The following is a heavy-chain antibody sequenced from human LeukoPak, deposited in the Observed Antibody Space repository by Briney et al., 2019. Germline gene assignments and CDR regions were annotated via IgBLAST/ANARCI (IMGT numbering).Heavy chain of an antibody. V-gene: IGHV1-69*04. Sequence: ASVKVSCKASGGTFSSYAISWVRQAPGQGLEWMGRIIPILGIANYAQKFQGRVTITADKSTSTAYMELSSLRSDDTAVYYCARESDFWSGYYNPNWFDPWGQGTLVTASS. CDR1: GGTFSSYA. D-gene: IGHD3-3*01. CDR3: ARESDFWSGYYNPNWFDP. CDR2: IIPILGIA. J-gene: IGHJ5*02.